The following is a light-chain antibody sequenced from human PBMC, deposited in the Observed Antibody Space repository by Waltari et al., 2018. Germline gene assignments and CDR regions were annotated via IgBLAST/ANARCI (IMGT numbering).Light chain of an antibody. CDR3: QQIYSTPRT. CDR2: AAS. J-gene: IGKJ1*01. CDR1: QSISSY. V-gene: IGKV1-39*01. Sequence: DIQMTQSPSSLPASVGDRVTITCRASQSISSYLNWYQQKPGKAPKLLIYAASSLQSGVPSRFSGSGYGTDFTLTISSLQPEDFATYYCQQIYSTPRTFGQGTKVEIK.